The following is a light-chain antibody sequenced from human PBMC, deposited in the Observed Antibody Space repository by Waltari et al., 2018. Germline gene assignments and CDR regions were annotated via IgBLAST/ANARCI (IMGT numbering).Light chain of an antibody. Sequence: ETVMTQSPTTLSLSPGDRATLYCRASQSVSTNLAWYQQKPGHAPRLLIYGASIRATGVPARFSGRGAGTEFTLTISSLQSEDFAVYYCQQYNNWPPYIFGQGSQLEI. CDR2: GAS. J-gene: IGKJ2*01. V-gene: IGKV3D-15*01. CDR3: QQYNNWPPYI. CDR1: QSVSTN.